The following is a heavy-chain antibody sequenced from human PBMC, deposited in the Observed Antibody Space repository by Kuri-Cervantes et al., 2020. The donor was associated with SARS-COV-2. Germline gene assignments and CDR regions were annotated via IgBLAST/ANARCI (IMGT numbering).Heavy chain of an antibody. V-gene: IGHV4-30-2*01. D-gene: IGHD6-13*01. CDR2: IYHSGST. CDR1: GGSISSGGYY. CDR3: AKDRKQIAAAGLDY. Sequence: SETLSLTCTVSGGSISSGGYYWSWIRQPPGKGLEWIGYIYHSGSTYYNPSLKSRVTISVDRSKNQFSLKLSSVTAADTAVYYCAKDRKQIAAAGLDYWGQGTLVTVSS. J-gene: IGHJ4*02.